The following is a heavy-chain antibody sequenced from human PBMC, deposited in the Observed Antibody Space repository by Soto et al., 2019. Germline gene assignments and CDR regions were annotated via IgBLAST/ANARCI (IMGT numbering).Heavy chain of an antibody. CDR1: GGSISSGGYY. V-gene: IGHV4-31*03. D-gene: IGHD3-22*01. J-gene: IGHJ3*02. Sequence: PSETLSLTCTVSGGSISSGGYYWSWIRQHPGKGLGWIGYIYYSGSTYYNPSLKSRVTISVDTSKNQFSLKLSSVTAADTAVYYCARAAYYYDSSHDAFDIWGQGTMVTVSS. CDR3: ARAAYYYDSSHDAFDI. CDR2: IYYSGST.